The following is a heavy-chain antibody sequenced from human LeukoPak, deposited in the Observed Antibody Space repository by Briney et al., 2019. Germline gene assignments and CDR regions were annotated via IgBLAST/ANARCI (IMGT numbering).Heavy chain of an antibody. CDR2: INPNSGGT. V-gene: IGHV1-2*02. CDR1: GYTFTGYY. D-gene: IGHD5-18*01. CDR3: AREVGYSYGLDAFDI. Sequence: ASVKVSCKASGYTFTGYYMHWVRQAPGQGLEWMGWINPNSGGTNYAQKFQGRVTMTRDTSISTAYMELSRLRSDDTAVYYCAREVGYSYGLDAFDIWGQGTMVTVSS. J-gene: IGHJ3*02.